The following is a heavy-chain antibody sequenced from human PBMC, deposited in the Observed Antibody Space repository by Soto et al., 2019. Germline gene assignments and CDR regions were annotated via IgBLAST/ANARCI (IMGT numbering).Heavy chain of an antibody. D-gene: IGHD6-19*01. J-gene: IGHJ4*02. CDR2: ITSTGEAI. CDR1: GFTFDNYA. V-gene: IGHV3-23*01. Sequence: EVQLLESGGGLVQPGGSLRLACAASGFTFDNYAMSWVRQAPGTGLEWISYITSTGEAIQYGDSVKGRFTVSRDNSKSTLYLQMDSLRAEDTAVYYCAKDSVYASGWYWRCWGLGTLVTVSS. CDR3: AKDSVYASGWYWRC.